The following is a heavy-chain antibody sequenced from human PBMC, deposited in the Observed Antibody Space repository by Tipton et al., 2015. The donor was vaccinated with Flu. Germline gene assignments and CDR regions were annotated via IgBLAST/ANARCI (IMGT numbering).Heavy chain of an antibody. V-gene: IGHV3-9*01. D-gene: IGHD6-19*01. Sequence: SLRLSCAASGFTLDDYAMHWVRQAPGKGLEWVSGISWNSGSIGYADSVKGGFTISRDNAKNSLYLQMNSLRAEDTALYYCAKDTKQWLAWEFDYWGQGTVVTVSS. CDR3: AKDTKQWLAWEFDY. J-gene: IGHJ4*02. CDR1: GFTLDDYA. CDR2: ISWNSGSI.